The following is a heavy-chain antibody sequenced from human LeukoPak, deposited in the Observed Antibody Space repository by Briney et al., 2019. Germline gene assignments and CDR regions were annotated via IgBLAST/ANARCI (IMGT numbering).Heavy chain of an antibody. V-gene: IGHV1-2*02. CDR3: AREATVTTTSTNDY. CDR2: INPNSGGT. J-gene: IGHJ4*02. Sequence: GASVKVSCKASGYTFTGYYMHWVRQAPGQGLEWMGWINPNSGGTNYAQKFQGRVTMTRDTPISTAYMELSRLRSDDTAVYYCAREATVTTTSTNDYWGQGTLVTVSS. CDR1: GYTFTGYY. D-gene: IGHD4-17*01.